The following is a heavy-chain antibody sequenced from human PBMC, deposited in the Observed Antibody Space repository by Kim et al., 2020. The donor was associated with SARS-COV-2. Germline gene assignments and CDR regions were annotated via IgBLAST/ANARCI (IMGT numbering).Heavy chain of an antibody. J-gene: IGHJ4*02. D-gene: IGHD3-22*01. CDR1: GFTFSDYY. V-gene: IGHV3-11*05. CDR2: ISSSSYT. Sequence: GGSLRLSCAASGFTFSDYYMSWIRQAPGKGLEWVSYISSSSYTNYADSVKGRFTISRDNAKNSLYLQMNSLRAEDTAVYYCARDFSYYDSSGYYDYWGQGTLVTVSS. CDR3: ARDFSYYDSSGYYDY.